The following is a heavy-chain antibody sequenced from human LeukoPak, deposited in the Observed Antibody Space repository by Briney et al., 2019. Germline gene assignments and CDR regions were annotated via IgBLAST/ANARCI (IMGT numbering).Heavy chain of an antibody. CDR1: GGSIGSGAYY. J-gene: IGHJ4*02. CDR2: IYASGST. Sequence: SETLSLTCTVSGGSIGSGAYYWSWIRQPAGKGPEWIGRIYASGSTNYNPSLKSRVTISVDTSENQFSLNLRSVTAADTAVYYCASEGLAVAGNFLYWGQGALVTVSS. V-gene: IGHV4-61*02. CDR3: ASEGLAVAGNFLY. D-gene: IGHD6-19*01.